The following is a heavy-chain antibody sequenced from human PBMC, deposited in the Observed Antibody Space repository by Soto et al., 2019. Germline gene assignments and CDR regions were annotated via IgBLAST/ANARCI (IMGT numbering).Heavy chain of an antibody. V-gene: IGHV4-59*01. CDR2: IYYSGST. CDR1: GGSISSYY. CDR3: ARDRYYYDSSGDRAFDI. J-gene: IGHJ3*02. D-gene: IGHD3-22*01. Sequence: SETLSLTCTVSGGSISSYYWSWIRQPPGKGLEWIGYIYYSGSTNYNPSLKSRVTISVDTSKNQFSLKLSSVTAAGTAVYYCARDRYYYDSSGDRAFDIWGQGTMVTVSS.